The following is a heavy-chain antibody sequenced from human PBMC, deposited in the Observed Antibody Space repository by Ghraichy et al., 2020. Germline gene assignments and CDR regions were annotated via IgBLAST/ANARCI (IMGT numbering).Heavy chain of an antibody. CDR2: IWYDGSNK. Sequence: GGSLRLSCAASGFTFSSYGMHWVRQAPGKGLEWVAVIWYDGSNKYYADSVKGRFTISRDNSKNTLYLQMNSLRAEDTAVYYCAIGQGERYYYDSSGYDSGFLYWGQGTLVTVSS. J-gene: IGHJ4*02. CDR1: GFTFSSYG. D-gene: IGHD3-22*01. CDR3: AIGQGERYYYDSSGYDSGFLY. V-gene: IGHV3-33*01.